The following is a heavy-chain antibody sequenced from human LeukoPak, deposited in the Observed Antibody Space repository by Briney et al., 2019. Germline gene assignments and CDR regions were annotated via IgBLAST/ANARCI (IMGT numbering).Heavy chain of an antibody. J-gene: IGHJ4*02. Sequence: PGRSLRLSCAASGFTFSSYGMHWVRQAPGKGLEWVANINQDGSEKNYVDSVEGRFTISRDNAKSSLYLQMNSLRAEDTAVYYCARAYQTDYWGQGTLVTVSS. D-gene: IGHD2-2*01. V-gene: IGHV3-7*05. CDR1: GFTFSSYG. CDR3: ARAYQTDY. CDR2: INQDGSEK.